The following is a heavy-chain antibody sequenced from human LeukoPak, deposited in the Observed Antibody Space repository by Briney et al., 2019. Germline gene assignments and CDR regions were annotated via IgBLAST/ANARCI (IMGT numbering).Heavy chain of an antibody. V-gene: IGHV3-23*01. CDR1: EFTFSSFA. D-gene: IGHD2-8*01. CDR2: ISSDGGTT. CDR3: AKALTNPPYYLDS. J-gene: IGHJ4*02. Sequence: PGGSLRLSCAVSEFTFSSFAMGWVRQTPGKGLEWLSYISSDGGTTSYADSVKGRFTISRDNSRNMVFLQMNGLRAEDTALYYCAKALTNPPYYLDSWGQGTLLSVSS.